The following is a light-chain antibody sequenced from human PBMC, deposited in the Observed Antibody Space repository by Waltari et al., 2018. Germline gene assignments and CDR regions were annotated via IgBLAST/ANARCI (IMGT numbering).Light chain of an antibody. CDR3: QQRSNGLT. Sequence: PRASRGSEAGRNYRPGYQQKPGRADRRLICGAADRATGIPARSSGRGSGTDFALTTSSLEPEDFTFYYCQQRSNGLTFGGGTKVEIK. J-gene: IGKJ4*01. CDR1: EAGRNY. V-gene: IGKV3-11*01. CDR2: GAA.